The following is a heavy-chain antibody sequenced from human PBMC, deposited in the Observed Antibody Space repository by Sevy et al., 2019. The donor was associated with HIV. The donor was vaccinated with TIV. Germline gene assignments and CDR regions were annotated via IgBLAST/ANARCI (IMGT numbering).Heavy chain of an antibody. Sequence: ASVKVSCKASGYTFTGYYMHWVRQAPGQGLEWMGWINPNSGGTNYAQKFQGGVTMTRDTSISTAYMELSRLRSDDTAGCSGAGQSTAGYCSGGSCTRLSNYYYYVMDVWGQGTTVTVSS. D-gene: IGHD2-15*01. CDR1: GYTFTGYY. CDR3: AGQSTAGYCSGGSCTRLSNYYYYVMDV. V-gene: IGHV1-2*02. J-gene: IGHJ6*02. CDR2: INPNSGGT.